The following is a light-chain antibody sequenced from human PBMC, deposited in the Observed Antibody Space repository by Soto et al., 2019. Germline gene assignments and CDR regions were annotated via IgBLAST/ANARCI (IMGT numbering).Light chain of an antibody. CDR2: GNS. CDR1: SSNIGAGYD. CDR3: QSYDSSLSGPYV. Sequence: QSVLTQPRSVSGAPGQRVTIFCTGSSSNIGAGYDVHWYQQLPGTAPKLLIYGNSNRPSGVPDRFSGSKSGTSASLAITGLQAEDEADYYCQSYDSSLSGPYVFGTETKVTVL. V-gene: IGLV1-40*01. J-gene: IGLJ1*01.